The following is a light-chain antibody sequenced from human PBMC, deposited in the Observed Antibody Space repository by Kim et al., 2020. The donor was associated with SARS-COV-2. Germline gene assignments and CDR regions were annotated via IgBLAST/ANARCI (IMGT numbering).Light chain of an antibody. CDR3: QQYYSIPYT. J-gene: IGKJ2*01. Sequence: RATINCKSSQSLLYNSNNKNSLAWYQQKPGHPPKLLIYGASTRESGVPDRFSGSWSGTDFSLTISSLQAEDVAVYYCQQYYSIPYTFGQGTKLEI. V-gene: IGKV4-1*01. CDR1: QSLLYNSNNKNS. CDR2: GAS.